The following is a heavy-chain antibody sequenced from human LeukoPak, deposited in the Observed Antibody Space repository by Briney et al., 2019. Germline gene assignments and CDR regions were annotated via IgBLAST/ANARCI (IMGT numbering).Heavy chain of an antibody. CDR3: AKARPGSGWYTFDY. D-gene: IGHD6-19*01. J-gene: IGHJ4*02. CDR2: IYYSGST. V-gene: IGHV4-39*07. Sequence: SETLSLTCTVSGGSISSSSYYWGWIRQPPGKGLEWIGSIYYSGSTYYNPSLKSRVTISVDTSKNQFSLKLSSVTAADTAVYYCAKARPGSGWYTFDYWGRGTLVTVSS. CDR1: GGSISSSSYY.